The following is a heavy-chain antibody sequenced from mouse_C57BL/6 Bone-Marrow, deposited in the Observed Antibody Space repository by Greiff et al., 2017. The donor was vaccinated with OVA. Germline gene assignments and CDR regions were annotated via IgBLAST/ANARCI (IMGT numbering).Heavy chain of an antibody. CDR3: GGYGSSYYAMDY. V-gene: IGHV1-22*01. CDR1: GYTFTDYN. Sequence: EVKLQESGPELVKPGASVKMSCKASGYTFTDYNMHWVKQSHGKSLEWIGYINPNNGGTSYNQKFKGKATLTVNKSSSTAYMELRSLTSEDSAVYYCGGYGSSYYAMDYWGQGTSVTVSS. D-gene: IGHD1-1*01. J-gene: IGHJ4*01. CDR2: INPNNGGT.